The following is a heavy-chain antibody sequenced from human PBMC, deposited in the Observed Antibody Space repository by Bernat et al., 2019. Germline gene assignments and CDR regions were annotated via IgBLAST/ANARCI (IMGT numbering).Heavy chain of an antibody. V-gene: IGHV3-23*01. CDR3: AKGAGSGTFYYHYYMDV. CDR1: GFTFSSYA. D-gene: IGHD3-10*01. CDR2: IRYGSDST. Sequence: EVQLLESGGGLVQPGGSLRLSCAASGFTFSSYAMNWVRQAPGKGLEWVSAIRYGSDSTCYADSVKGRFTISRDDSKNTLYLHMNSLRAEDTALYFCAKGAGSGTFYYHYYMDVWGKGTTVTVSS. J-gene: IGHJ6*03.